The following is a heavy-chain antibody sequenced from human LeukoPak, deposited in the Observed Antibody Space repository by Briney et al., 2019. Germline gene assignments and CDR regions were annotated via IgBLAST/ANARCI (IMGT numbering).Heavy chain of an antibody. CDR2: IYYSGST. Sequence: SETLSLTCTVSGGSISSGSYYWSWIRQPPGKGLEWIGYIYYSGSTNYNPSLKSRVTISVDTSKNQFSLKLSSVTAADTAVYYCARGVSSGWHKYYYYYMDVWGKGTTVTVSS. J-gene: IGHJ6*03. CDR1: GGSISSGSYY. CDR3: ARGVSSGWHKYYYYYMDV. D-gene: IGHD6-19*01. V-gene: IGHV4-61*01.